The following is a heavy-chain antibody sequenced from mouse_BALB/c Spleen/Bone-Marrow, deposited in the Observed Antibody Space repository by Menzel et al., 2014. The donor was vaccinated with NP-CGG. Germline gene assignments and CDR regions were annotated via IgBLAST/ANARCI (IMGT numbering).Heavy chain of an antibody. Sequence: QVQLKESGAELARPGASVKLSCKASGYTFTSYWMQWVKQRPGQGLEWIGAIYPGDGDTRYTQKFKGKATLTADESSSTAYMQLSSLASEDSAVYYCARWRYYFDYWGQGTTLTVSS. CDR1: GYTFTSYW. D-gene: IGHD2-3*01. CDR2: IYPGDGDT. V-gene: IGHV1-87*01. CDR3: ARWRYYFDY. J-gene: IGHJ2*01.